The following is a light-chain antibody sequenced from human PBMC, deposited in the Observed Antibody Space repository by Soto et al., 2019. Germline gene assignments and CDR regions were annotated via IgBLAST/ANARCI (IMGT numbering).Light chain of an antibody. CDR1: QNISNY. CDR2: DVS. J-gene: IGKJ5*01. CDR3: HQRQYWPPIT. V-gene: IGKV3-11*01. Sequence: IVLPQSPSTLSLSPGKRATLSCSASQNISNYLIWYQQKPGQSPRLLIYDVSNRATGIPARFSGSGSGTDFTLTISSLEPEDFAVYYCHQRQYWPPITFGQGTRLEIK.